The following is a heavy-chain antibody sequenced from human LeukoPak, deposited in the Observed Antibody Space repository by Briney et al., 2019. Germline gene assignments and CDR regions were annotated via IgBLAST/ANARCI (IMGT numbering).Heavy chain of an antibody. CDR2: IDHTGTT. D-gene: IGHD3-22*01. V-gene: IGHV4-59*01. Sequence: SETLSLTCSVSDDSITIYYWTWIRQPPGKGLEWIGYIDHTGTTNYNPSLNSRVTISRDTSKNHFSLQLSSVTAADTAVYYCARLDYDSSDYYPYSWFHPWGQGTLVTVSS. J-gene: IGHJ5*02. CDR3: ARLDYDSSDYYPYSWFHP. CDR1: DDSITIYY.